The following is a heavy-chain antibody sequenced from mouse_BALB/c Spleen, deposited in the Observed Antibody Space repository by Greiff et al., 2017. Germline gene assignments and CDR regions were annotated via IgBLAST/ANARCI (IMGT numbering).Heavy chain of an antibody. CDR1: GFTFSSYG. CDR2: ISSGGSYT. CDR3: ARHSSITTATEDAMDY. V-gene: IGHV5-6*02. D-gene: IGHD1-2*01. J-gene: IGHJ4*01. Sequence: DVKLVESGGDLVKPGGSLKLSCAASGFTFSSYGMSWVRQTPDKRLEWVATISSGGSYTYYPDSVKGRFTISRDNAKNTLYLQMSSLKSEDTAMYYCARHSSITTATEDAMDYWGQGTSVTVSS.